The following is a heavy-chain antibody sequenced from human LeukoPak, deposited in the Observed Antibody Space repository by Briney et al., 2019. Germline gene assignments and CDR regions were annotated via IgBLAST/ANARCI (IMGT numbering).Heavy chain of an antibody. V-gene: IGHV3-7*01. J-gene: IGHJ4*02. CDR2: IKQDGSEK. CDR3: ARDLGVGY. Sequence: GGSLRLSCGASGFIFRNYAMSWVRQAPGKGLEWVANIKQDGSEKYYVDSVKGRFTISRDNAKNSLYLQMNSLRAEDTAVYYCARDLGVGYWGQGTLVTVSS. CDR1: GFIFRNYA.